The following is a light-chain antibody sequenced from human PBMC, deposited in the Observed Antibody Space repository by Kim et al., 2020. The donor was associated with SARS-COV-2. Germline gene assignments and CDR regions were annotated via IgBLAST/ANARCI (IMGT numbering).Light chain of an antibody. CDR1: SSDVGGYNY. CDR3: SSYTSSSTLV. J-gene: IGLJ2*01. Sequence: QSITISCPGTSSDVGGYNYVSWYQQHPGKAPKLMIYDVSNRPSGVSNRFSGSKSGNTASLTISGLQAEDEADYYCSSYTSSSTLVFGGGTKLTFL. V-gene: IGLV2-14*03. CDR2: DVS.